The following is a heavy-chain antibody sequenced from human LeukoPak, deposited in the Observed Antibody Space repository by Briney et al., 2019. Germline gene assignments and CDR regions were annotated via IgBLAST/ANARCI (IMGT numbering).Heavy chain of an antibody. J-gene: IGHJ6*04. Sequence: GESLKISCTGSGYSFTTYWISWVRQMPGKGLEWVGRIDPSDSYTNYSPSFQGHVTISADKSISTAYLQWSSLKASDTAMYYCAREGADVVVPAAIALRGMDVWGKGTTVTVSS. V-gene: IGHV5-10-1*01. CDR1: GYSFTTYW. D-gene: IGHD2-2*01. CDR3: AREGADVVVPAAIALRGMDV. CDR2: IDPSDSYT.